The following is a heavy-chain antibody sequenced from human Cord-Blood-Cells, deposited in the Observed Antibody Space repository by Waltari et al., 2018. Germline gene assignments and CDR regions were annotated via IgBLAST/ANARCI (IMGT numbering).Heavy chain of an antibody. Sequence: QLQLQESGPGLVKPSETLSLTCTGSGGSFSSSSYYWGWIRQPPGKGLEWIGSIYYSGSTYYNPSLKSRVTISVDTSKNQFSLKLSSVTAADTAVYYCASTASSSWYYWGQGTLVTVSS. CDR3: ASTASSSWYY. D-gene: IGHD6-13*01. V-gene: IGHV4-39*01. J-gene: IGHJ4*02. CDR2: IYYSGST. CDR1: GGSFSSSSYY.